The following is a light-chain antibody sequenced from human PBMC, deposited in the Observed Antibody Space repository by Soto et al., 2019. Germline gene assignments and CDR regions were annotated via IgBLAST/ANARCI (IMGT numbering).Light chain of an antibody. CDR1: QGVSRK. Sequence: DIVMTQSPATLSVAPGERVTFSCRASQGVSRKLAWYQHKPGQAPRLLISGASTGATGIPARFSGSGSGTEFTLTISSLQSEDLEVYFCQQYNSWPRTFGQGTRLEIK. CDR2: GAS. CDR3: QQYNSWPRT. V-gene: IGKV3-15*01. J-gene: IGKJ5*01.